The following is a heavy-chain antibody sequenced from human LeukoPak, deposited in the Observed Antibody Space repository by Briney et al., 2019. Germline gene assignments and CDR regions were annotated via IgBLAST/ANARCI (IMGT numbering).Heavy chain of an antibody. Sequence: GESLKISCKGSGYSFTKYWIGWVRQMPGKGLEWMGIIYPGDSDTRYSPSFQGQVTISADKSISTAYLQWSSLKASDTAMYYCARLYPTAGVSIHNWFDPWGQGTLVTVSS. D-gene: IGHD3-10*01. CDR3: ARLYPTAGVSIHNWFDP. J-gene: IGHJ5*02. CDR1: GYSFTKYW. V-gene: IGHV5-51*01. CDR2: IYPGDSDT.